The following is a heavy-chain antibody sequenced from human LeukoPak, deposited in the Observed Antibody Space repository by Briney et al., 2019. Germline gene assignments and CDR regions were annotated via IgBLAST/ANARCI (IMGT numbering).Heavy chain of an antibody. J-gene: IGHJ6*02. CDR1: GYTFTDYY. Sequence: ASVKVSCKASGYTFTDYYIHWVRQAPGQGLEWMGCINLYSGGAHYAQKFQDWLSMTRDTSINTAYMELSSLRSDDTAVYYCARDILGRSNGGSNYFGMEVWGQGTTVTVSS. D-gene: IGHD2-15*01. V-gene: IGHV1-2*04. CDR3: ARDILGRSNGGSNYFGMEV. CDR2: INLYSGGA.